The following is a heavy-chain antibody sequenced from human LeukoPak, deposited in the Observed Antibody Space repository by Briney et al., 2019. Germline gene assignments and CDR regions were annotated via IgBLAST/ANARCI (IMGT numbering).Heavy chain of an antibody. D-gene: IGHD3-22*01. CDR1: GFTDSSNY. J-gene: IGHJ4*02. CDR2: IYSGGTT. V-gene: IGHV3-66*01. Sequence: GGSLRLSCAASGFTDSSNYMSWVRQAPGKGLDWVSVIYSGGTTYYADSVKGRFTISRDNSKNTLYLQMNSLRVEDTAVYYCARGRYYDSSGYPSRYFDYWGQGTLVTVSS. CDR3: ARGRYYDSSGYPSRYFDY.